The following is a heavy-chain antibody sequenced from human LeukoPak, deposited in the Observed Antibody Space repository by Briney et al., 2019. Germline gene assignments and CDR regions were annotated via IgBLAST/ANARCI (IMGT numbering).Heavy chain of an antibody. CDR2: INPNSGGT. Sequence: ASVKVSCKASGYTFTGYYMHWVRQAPGQGLEWMGWINPNSGGTNYAQKFQGRVTMTRDTSISTAYMELSRLRSDDTAVYYCASSMVGGPGRLTGGYWGQGTLVTVSS. CDR1: GYTFTGYY. D-gene: IGHD7-27*01. CDR3: ASSMVGGPGRLTGGY. J-gene: IGHJ4*01. V-gene: IGHV1-2*02.